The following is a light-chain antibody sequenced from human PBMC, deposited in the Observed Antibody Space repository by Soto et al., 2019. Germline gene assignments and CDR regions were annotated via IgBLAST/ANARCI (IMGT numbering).Light chain of an antibody. V-gene: IGKV3-20*01. Sequence: EVELTQSPGTLSLSPGERATLSCRASQSVRNNNLAGYQKKPRQAPRTLTYGASNRATGIPDRFSGSGSGTDFTLTISRLEPEDFAVYYCRQYGSSDTFGQRTK. CDR3: RQYGSSDT. CDR1: QSVRNNN. J-gene: IGKJ1*01. CDR2: GAS.